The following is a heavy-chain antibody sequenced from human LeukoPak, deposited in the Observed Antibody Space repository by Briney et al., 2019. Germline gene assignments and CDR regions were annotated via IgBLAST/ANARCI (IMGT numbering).Heavy chain of an antibody. CDR3: ARDTAMVTELFDY. Sequence: PGGSLRLSCAASGFTFSDYYMSWIRQAPGKGLEWVSYITSSGTIYYADSVKGRFTISRDNSKNTLYLQMNSLRAEDTAVYYCARDTAMVTELFDYWGQGTLVTVSS. D-gene: IGHD5-18*01. CDR1: GFTFSDYY. J-gene: IGHJ4*02. V-gene: IGHV3-11*04. CDR2: ITSSGTI.